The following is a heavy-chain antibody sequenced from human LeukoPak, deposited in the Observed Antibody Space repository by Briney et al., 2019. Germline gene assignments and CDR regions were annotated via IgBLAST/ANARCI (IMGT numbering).Heavy chain of an antibody. D-gene: IGHD6-13*01. CDR3: ARDPFGEQQLVRPPFDY. CDR2: ISGSGGST. J-gene: IGHJ4*02. V-gene: IGHV3-23*01. CDR1: GFTFSSYA. Sequence: PGGSLRLSCAASGFTFSSYAMSWVRQAPGKGLEWVSAISGSGGSTYYADSVKGRFTISRDNSKNTLYLQMNSLRAEDTAVYYCARDPFGEQQLVRPPFDYWGQGTLVTVSS.